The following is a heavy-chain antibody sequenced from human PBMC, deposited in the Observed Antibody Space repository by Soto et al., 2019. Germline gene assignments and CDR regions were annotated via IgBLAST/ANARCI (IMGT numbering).Heavy chain of an antibody. D-gene: IGHD3-22*01. V-gene: IGHV4-59*01. CDR1: GVSISSYY. Sequence: SETLSLTCTISGVSISSYYWSWIRQPPGKGLEWIGYIYYSGSTNYNPSLKSRVTISVDTSKNQFSLKLSSVTAADTAVYYCAGENSNHDYWGQGTLVTVSS. CDR3: AGENSNHDY. J-gene: IGHJ4*02. CDR2: IYYSGST.